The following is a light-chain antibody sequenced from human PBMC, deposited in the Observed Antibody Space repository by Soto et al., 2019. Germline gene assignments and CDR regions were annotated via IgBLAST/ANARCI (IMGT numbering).Light chain of an antibody. CDR2: GHN. CDR1: YSNIGAGYE. J-gene: IGLJ3*02. CDR3: SSYTLISTQV. V-gene: IGLV1-40*01. Sequence: QSVLTQPPSVSGAPGQRVTISCTGSYSNIGAGYEVHWYQQIPGTAPKLLISGHNNRPSGVPDRFFGSKSGTSASLTIIGLQAEDEADYYCSSYTLISTQVFGGGTKLTVL.